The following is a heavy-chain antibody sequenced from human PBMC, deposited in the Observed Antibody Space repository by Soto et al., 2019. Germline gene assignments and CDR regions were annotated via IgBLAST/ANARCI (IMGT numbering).Heavy chain of an antibody. Sequence: PGGSLRLSCRTSGFRFSSYAMSWVRPAPGEGLEWISAVSSIGGITYYTDSVKGRFTISRDNSKNTLYLQMNSLRAEDTAVYYCARDLFLRSYYYYGMDVWGQGTTVTVSS. CDR1: GFRFSSYA. D-gene: IGHD3-10*01. V-gene: IGHV3-23*01. J-gene: IGHJ6*02. CDR3: ARDLFLRSYYYYGMDV. CDR2: VSSIGGIT.